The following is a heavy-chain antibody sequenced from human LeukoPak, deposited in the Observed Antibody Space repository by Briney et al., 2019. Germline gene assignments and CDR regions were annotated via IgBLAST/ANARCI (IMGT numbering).Heavy chain of an antibody. CDR2: INPNSGGT. CDR3: ARSYSGWYYFDY. J-gene: IGHJ4*02. V-gene: IGHV1-2*02. D-gene: IGHD6-19*01. Sequence: SVKVSCKASGYTFTGYYMHWVRQAPGQGLEWMGWINPNSGGTNYAQKFQGRVTMTRDTSISTAYMELSRLRSDDTAVYYCARSYSGWYYFDYWGQGTLVTVSS. CDR1: GYTFTGYY.